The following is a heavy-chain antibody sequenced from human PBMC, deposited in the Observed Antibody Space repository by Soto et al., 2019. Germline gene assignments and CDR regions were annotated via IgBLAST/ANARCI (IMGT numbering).Heavy chain of an antibody. CDR3: ARNSGGAAMVWGWFDP. V-gene: IGHV1-3*05. CDR1: GYTFTSYA. J-gene: IGHJ5*02. CDR2: INAGNGNT. Sequence: QVQLVQSGAEEKKPGASVKVSCKASGYTFTSYAMHWVRQAPGQRLEWMGWINAGNGNTKYSQKFQGRVTITRDTSASTAYMELSSLRSEDTAVYYCARNSGGAAMVWGWFDPWGQGTLVTVSS. D-gene: IGHD5-18*01.